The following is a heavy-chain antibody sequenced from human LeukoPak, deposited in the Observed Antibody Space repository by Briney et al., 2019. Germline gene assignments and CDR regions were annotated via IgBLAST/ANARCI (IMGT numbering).Heavy chain of an antibody. CDR3: ARDPDSSGYYYDAFDI. CDR1: GFTVSSNY. V-gene: IGHV3-66*01. D-gene: IGHD3-22*01. Sequence: PGGSLRLSCAASGFTVSSNYMSWVRQAPGKGLEWVSVIYSGGSTYYADSVKGRFTISRDNSENTLYLQMNSLRAEDTAVYYCARDPDSSGYYYDAFDIWGQGTMVTVSS. J-gene: IGHJ3*02. CDR2: IYSGGST.